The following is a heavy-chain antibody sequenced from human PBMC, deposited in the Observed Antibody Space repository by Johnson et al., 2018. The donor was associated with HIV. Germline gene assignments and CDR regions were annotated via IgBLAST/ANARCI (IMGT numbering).Heavy chain of an antibody. Sequence: VQLVESGGGLVQPGRSLKLSCAVSGFTFSNHHMTWVRQAPGKGLEWVANINQDGSDRYYVDSVKGRFTISRDNAQNSLYLQMNSLRAEDTAVYYCGRESTGAGTAFDIWGQGTMVTVSS. CDR3: GRESTGAGTAFDI. V-gene: IGHV3-7*01. J-gene: IGHJ3*02. CDR1: GFTFSNHH. CDR2: INQDGSDR. D-gene: IGHD2-8*02.